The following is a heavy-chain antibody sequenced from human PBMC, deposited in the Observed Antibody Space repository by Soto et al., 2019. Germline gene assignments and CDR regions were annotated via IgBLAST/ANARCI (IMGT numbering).Heavy chain of an antibody. Sequence: QVQLVQSGAEVKKPGASVKVSCKASGYTFTSYGISWVRQAPGQGLEWMGWISAYNGNTNYAQKLQGRVTMTTDTSTSTAYMELRSLRSDDTAVYYCARSIIGYCSGGSCHAYFDIWGQGTMVTVSS. D-gene: IGHD2-15*01. V-gene: IGHV1-18*01. CDR2: ISAYNGNT. CDR1: GYTFTSYG. CDR3: ARSIIGYCSGGSCHAYFDI. J-gene: IGHJ3*02.